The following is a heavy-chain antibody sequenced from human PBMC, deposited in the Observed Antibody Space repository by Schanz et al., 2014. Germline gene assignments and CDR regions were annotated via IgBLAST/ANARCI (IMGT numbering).Heavy chain of an antibody. CDR3: ARRVVPATMGLYFDL. CDR1: SASIRTYY. J-gene: IGHJ4*02. Sequence: QVQLQESGPGLVKPSETLSLTCTVSSASIRTYYWSWIRQPPGKGLEWIAFIYSSGIANYNPSLGGGVPISGEASKTQFPLRLPSVTAADTATYYCARRVVPATMGLYFDLWGQGTLVTVSS. CDR2: IYSSGIA. D-gene: IGHD2-21*01. V-gene: IGHV4-59*08.